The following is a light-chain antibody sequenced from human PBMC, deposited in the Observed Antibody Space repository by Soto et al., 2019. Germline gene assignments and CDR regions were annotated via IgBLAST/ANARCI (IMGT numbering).Light chain of an antibody. CDR3: QKYDNLPIT. J-gene: IGKJ5*01. CDR2: DAS. Sequence: DIQMTQSPSSLSASVGDRVTITCQASQDISNYLNWYQQKPGKAPKLLIYDASNLETGVPSRFSGSGSVTDFTFTISSLQPEDIATYYCQKYDNLPITFGQGTRLEIK. CDR1: QDISNY. V-gene: IGKV1-33*01.